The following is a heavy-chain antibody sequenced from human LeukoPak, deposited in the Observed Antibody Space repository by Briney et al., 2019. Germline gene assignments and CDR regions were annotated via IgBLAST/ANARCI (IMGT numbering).Heavy chain of an antibody. D-gene: IGHD3-10*01. J-gene: IGHJ4*02. CDR2: IRGSGNFI. CDR3: ARAPFRDYFGSGIYFDY. Sequence: GGSLRLSCATSTFTFSNYLMNWVRQVPGRGLEWVSSIRGSGNFIKYADSVQGRFTISRDSAKKSLYLQMSRLRAEDTAVYYCARAPFRDYFGSGIYFDYWSQGTLVTVSS. CDR1: TFTFSNYL. V-gene: IGHV3-21*01.